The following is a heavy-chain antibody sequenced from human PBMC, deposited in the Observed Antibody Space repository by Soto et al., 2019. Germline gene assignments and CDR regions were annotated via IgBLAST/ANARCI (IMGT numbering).Heavy chain of an antibody. J-gene: IGHJ4*02. Sequence: SETLSLTCTVSGGSISSYYWSWIRQPPGKGLEWIGYIYYSGSTNYNPSLKSRVTISVDTSKNQFSLKLSSVTAADTAVYYCARGYSSSFDYWGQGTLVTVSS. CDR2: IYYSGST. V-gene: IGHV4-59*01. D-gene: IGHD6-6*01. CDR1: GGSISSYY. CDR3: ARGYSSSFDY.